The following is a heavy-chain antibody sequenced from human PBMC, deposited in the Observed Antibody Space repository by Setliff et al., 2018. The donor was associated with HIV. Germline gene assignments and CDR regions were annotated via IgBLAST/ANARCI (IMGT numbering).Heavy chain of an antibody. CDR1: GDFISSDYY. J-gene: IGHJ3*02. V-gene: IGHV4-38-2*02. Sequence: KPSETLSLTCTVSGDFISSDYYWGWIRQVPGKGLEWIGSFYETGYTYYNPSLKNRVIISLDTSKNHLSLKLTSVTAADTAIYYCAREVDMVTTSDAFDIWGQGTMVTVSS. CDR3: AREVDMVTTSDAFDI. D-gene: IGHD2-21*02. CDR2: FYETGYT.